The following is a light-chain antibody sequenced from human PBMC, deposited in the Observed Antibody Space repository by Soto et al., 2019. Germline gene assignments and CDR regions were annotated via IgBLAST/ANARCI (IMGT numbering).Light chain of an antibody. J-gene: IGKJ4*01. CDR1: QTVLYSSNNKKY. CDR2: WAS. Sequence: DIVMTQSPDSLAVSLGERATINCKSSQTVLYSSNNKKYLAWYQQKPGQPPKLLIYWASTRQSGVPDRFSGSGSGTDFTLTISSLQAEDVAVYYCQQYYSTPLTFGGGTKVELK. CDR3: QQYYSTPLT. V-gene: IGKV4-1*01.